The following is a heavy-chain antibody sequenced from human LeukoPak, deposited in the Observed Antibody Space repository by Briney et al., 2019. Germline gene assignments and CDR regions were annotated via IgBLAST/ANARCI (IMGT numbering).Heavy chain of an antibody. D-gene: IGHD2-15*01. Sequence: ASVKVSCKASGYTFTSYGISWVRQAPGQGLEWMGWISAYNGNTNYAQKLQGRVTMTTDTSTSTAYMKLRSLRSDDTAVYYCARDQGGPGALGMDVWGQGTTVTVSS. CDR3: ARDQGGPGALGMDV. J-gene: IGHJ6*02. V-gene: IGHV1-18*01. CDR2: ISAYNGNT. CDR1: GYTFTSYG.